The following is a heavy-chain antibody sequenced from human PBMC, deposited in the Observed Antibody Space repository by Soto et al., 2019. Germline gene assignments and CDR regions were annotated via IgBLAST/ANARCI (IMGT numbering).Heavy chain of an antibody. CDR2: MNPNSGNT. Sequence: ASVKVSCKASGYTFTNYDINWVRQATGQGLEWMGWMNPNSGNTGYAQKFQGRVTMTRNTSISTAYMELSSLRSEDTAVYYCARGAYYDSSGYYYFHAGDNWGQGTMVTVSS. J-gene: IGHJ3*02. V-gene: IGHV1-8*01. CDR1: GYTFTNYD. D-gene: IGHD3-22*01. CDR3: ARGAYYDSSGYYYFHAGDN.